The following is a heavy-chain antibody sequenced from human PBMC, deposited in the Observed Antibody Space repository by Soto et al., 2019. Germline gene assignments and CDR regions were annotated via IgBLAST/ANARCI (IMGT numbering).Heavy chain of an antibody. CDR2: ISINGGST. J-gene: IGHJ4*02. CDR1: GFTFSSYA. V-gene: IGHV3-64D*06. Sequence: PGGSLRLSCSASGFTFSSYAMHWVRQAPGKGLEYVSSISINGGSTHYADSVKGRFTISRDNSRNTQYLQMSSLRADDTAVYYCVKGEFYYDSSAYYPFDSWGQGPLVTVSS. CDR3: VKGEFYYDSSAYYPFDS. D-gene: IGHD3-22*01.